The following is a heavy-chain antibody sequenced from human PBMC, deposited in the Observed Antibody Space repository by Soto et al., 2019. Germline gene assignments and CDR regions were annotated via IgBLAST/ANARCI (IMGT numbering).Heavy chain of an antibody. CDR2: IWADGSNQ. Sequence: QVQLVESGGGVVQSGRSLRLSCAASGFTFSAYGMHWVRQAPGKGLEWLAFIWADGSNQNYADSVRGRLAISRDSSKNTLYLQMISLRVEDTAVYYCARDGSHYDIDYWSQVTLVTVS. J-gene: IGHJ4*02. CDR1: GFTFSAYG. V-gene: IGHV3-33*01. D-gene: IGHD4-4*01. CDR3: ARDGSHYDIDY.